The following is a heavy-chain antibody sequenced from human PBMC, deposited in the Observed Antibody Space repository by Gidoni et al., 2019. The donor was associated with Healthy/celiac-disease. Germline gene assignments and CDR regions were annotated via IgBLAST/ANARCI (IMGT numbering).Heavy chain of an antibody. V-gene: IGHV3-23*01. J-gene: IGHJ4*02. CDR2: ISGSGGST. CDR1: GFTFSSYA. CDR3: AKDLRWYQLLGGDYFDY. D-gene: IGHD2-2*01. Sequence: EVQLLESGGGLVQPGGSLRLSCAASGFTFSSYAMSWVRQAPGKGLEWVSAISGSGGSTYYADSVKGRFTISRDNSKNTLYLQMNSLRAEDTAVYYCAKDLRWYQLLGGDYFDYWGQGTLVTVSS.